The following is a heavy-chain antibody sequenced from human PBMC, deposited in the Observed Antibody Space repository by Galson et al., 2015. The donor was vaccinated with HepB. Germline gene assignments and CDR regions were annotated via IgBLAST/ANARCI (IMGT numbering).Heavy chain of an antibody. CDR1: GYIFSTYA. Sequence: SVKVSCKASGYIFSTYAINWVRQAPGQGLEWKGWINTNTENPTYAQGFTGRFVFSLDTSVSTAYLQFSSLKTEDTAVYYCARARGSGSHFFDSWGQGTLVTVSS. CDR2: INTNTENP. V-gene: IGHV7-4-1*02. D-gene: IGHD2-15*01. CDR3: ARARGSGSHFFDS. J-gene: IGHJ4*02.